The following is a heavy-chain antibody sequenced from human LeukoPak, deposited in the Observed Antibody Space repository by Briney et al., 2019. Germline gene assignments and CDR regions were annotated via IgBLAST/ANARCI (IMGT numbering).Heavy chain of an antibody. CDR1: GFTVSINS. V-gene: IGHV3-53*01. CDR3: ARHSGSGLIHP. D-gene: IGHD3-10*01. Sequence: GGSLRLPCAASGFTVSINSMIWVRQAPGKGLECVSIIDSGGNTYYPDSVKGRFTLSRDNTENTLSLQMNSLRAEDTALYYWARHSGSGLIHPWGQGTLVTVSS. J-gene: IGHJ5*02. CDR2: IDSGGNT.